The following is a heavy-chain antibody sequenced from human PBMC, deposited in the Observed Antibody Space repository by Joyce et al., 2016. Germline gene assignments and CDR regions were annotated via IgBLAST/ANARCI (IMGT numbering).Heavy chain of an antibody. J-gene: IGHJ4*02. CDR2: ISGFGGST. Sequence: EVQLLESGGDLVQPGGSLRLSCAASGFTFINYAMTWVRQAPGKGLEGVSAISGFGGSTYYADSVKGRFTISRDKSKNTLFLQMNGLRDEDTAVYFCAGGVIRGVVIQGFDYWGQGTPVTVSS. CDR3: AGGVIRGVVIQGFDY. V-gene: IGHV3-23*01. D-gene: IGHD3-10*01. CDR1: GFTFINYA.